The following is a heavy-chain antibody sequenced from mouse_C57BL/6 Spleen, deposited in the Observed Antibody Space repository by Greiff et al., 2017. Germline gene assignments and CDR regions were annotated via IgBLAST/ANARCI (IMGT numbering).Heavy chain of an antibody. J-gene: IGHJ2*01. CDR1: GYTFTGYW. CDR3: ARSGKYFDY. D-gene: IGHD1-3*01. Sequence: VMLVESGAELMKPGASVKLSCKATGYTFTGYWIEWVKQRPGHGLEWIGEILPGSCSTNYNEKFKGKATFTAAKSSNTAYMQLSSLTTEDSAIYYCARSGKYFDYWGQGTTLTVSS. V-gene: IGHV1-9*01. CDR2: ILPGSCST.